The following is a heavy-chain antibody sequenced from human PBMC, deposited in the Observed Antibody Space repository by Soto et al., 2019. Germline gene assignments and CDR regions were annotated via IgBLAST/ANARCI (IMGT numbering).Heavy chain of an antibody. V-gene: IGHV4-4*02. D-gene: IGHD6-19*01. CDR2: IYHSGST. CDR3: ARVSGSSDWLNWFDP. CDR1: SGSISSSNW. J-gene: IGHJ5*02. Sequence: SETLSLTCAVSSGSISSSNWWSWVRQPPGKGLEWIGEIYHSGSTNYNPSLKSRVTISVDKSKNQFSLKLSSVTAADTAVYYCARVSGSSDWLNWFDPRAQRTPVTVSS.